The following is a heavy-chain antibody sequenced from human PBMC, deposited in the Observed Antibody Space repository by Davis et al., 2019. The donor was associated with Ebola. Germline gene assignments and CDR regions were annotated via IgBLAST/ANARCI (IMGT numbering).Heavy chain of an antibody. CDR2: IYYSGTT. V-gene: IGHV4-59*01. D-gene: IGHD2-21*02. CDR3: ARGGVAYCGGDCWFDT. CDR1: GGSISSYY. Sequence: SETLSLTCTVSGGSISSYYWSWIRQPPGKGLEWIGYIYYSGTTNYNPSLMSRVTISVDTSKNQFSLKLSSVTDADTAVYYCARGGVAYCGGDCWFDTWGQGTLVTVSS. J-gene: IGHJ5*02.